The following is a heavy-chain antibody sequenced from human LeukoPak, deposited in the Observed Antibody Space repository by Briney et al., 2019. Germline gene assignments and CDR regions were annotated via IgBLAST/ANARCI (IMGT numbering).Heavy chain of an antibody. Sequence: PGGSLRLSCSASGFTFSTFAMHWVRQAPGKGLEYVSGISIDGGNTYYGDSVKGRFTISRDNSENTLYPQMNNLRAEDTAVYFCVAPSCGGGYCYAFDYWGQGTLVTVSS. D-gene: IGHD2-15*01. CDR3: VAPSCGGGYCYAFDY. V-gene: IGHV3-64D*09. CDR1: GFTFSTFA. J-gene: IGHJ4*02. CDR2: ISIDGGNT.